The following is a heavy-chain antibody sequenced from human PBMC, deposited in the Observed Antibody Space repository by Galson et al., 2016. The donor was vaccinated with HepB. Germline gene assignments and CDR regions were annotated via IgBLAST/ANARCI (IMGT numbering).Heavy chain of an antibody. V-gene: IGHV2-70*12. Sequence: PALVKPTQTLTLTCTFSGFSLSTGGMGLSWIRQPPGKALEWLARIDWADGKYYSTSLKTRLTISKDTSKNQVVLRMTNMDPVDIATYYCAHRRVVQGVIRWFDPWGQGTLVTVSS. D-gene: IGHD3-10*01. J-gene: IGHJ5*02. CDR3: AHRRVVQGVIRWFDP. CDR1: GFSLSTGGMG. CDR2: IDWADGK.